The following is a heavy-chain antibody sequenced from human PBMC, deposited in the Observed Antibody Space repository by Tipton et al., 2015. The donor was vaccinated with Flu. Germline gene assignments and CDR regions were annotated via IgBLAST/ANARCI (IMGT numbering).Heavy chain of an antibody. CDR2: IWYDGSNK. Sequence: SLRLSCAASGFTFSSYGMHWVRQAPGKGLEWVAVIWYDGSNKYYADSVKGRFTISRDNSKNTLYLQMNSLRAEDTAVYYCARDAKRGGAAGTYYMDVWGKGTTVTVSS. D-gene: IGHD6-13*01. J-gene: IGHJ6*03. CDR3: ARDAKRGGAAGTYYMDV. V-gene: IGHV3-33*08. CDR1: GFTFSSYG.